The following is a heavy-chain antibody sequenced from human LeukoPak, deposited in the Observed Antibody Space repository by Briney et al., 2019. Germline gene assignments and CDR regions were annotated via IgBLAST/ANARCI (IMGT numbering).Heavy chain of an antibody. CDR2: INPNSGGT. V-gene: IGHV1-2*02. D-gene: IGHD1-20*01. Sequence: GASVKVSCKASGYTFTDYYMHWVRQAPGQGLEWMGWINPNSGGTKYAQKFQGRVTMTRDTSISTAYMELSRLTYDDTAVYYCAGLSRYYWNEPLDYWGQGTLVTVSS. CDR3: AGLSRYYWNEPLDY. J-gene: IGHJ4*02. CDR1: GYTFTDYY.